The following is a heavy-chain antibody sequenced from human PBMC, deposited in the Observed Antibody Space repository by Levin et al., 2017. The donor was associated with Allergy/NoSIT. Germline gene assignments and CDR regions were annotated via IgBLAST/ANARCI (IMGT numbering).Heavy chain of an antibody. CDR2: IKQDGSEK. CDR3: ARSRGCSTSCHNFDY. J-gene: IGHJ4*02. D-gene: IGHD2-2*01. Sequence: QSGGSLRLSCAASGFTFRGYWMSWVRQAPGKGLEWVANIKQDGSEKYYMDSVKGRFTISRDNAKNSLYLQMNSLRAEDTAVYYCARSRGCSTSCHNFDYWGQGTLVTVSS. CDR1: GFTFRGYW. V-gene: IGHV3-7*03.